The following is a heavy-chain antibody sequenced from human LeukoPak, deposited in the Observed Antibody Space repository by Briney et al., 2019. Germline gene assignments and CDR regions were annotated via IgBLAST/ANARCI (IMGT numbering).Heavy chain of an antibody. CDR1: GYTFSNFG. V-gene: IGHV1-18*01. D-gene: IGHD2-2*01. Sequence: ASVKVSCKASGYTFSNFGISWVRQAPGQGLEWMGWISAYNGNTDYAQKLQGRVTMTIDTSTSTAYMELRSLRSDDTAVYHCARAGDIVVVAVAGAGYYYMDVWGKGTTVTASS. CDR2: ISAYNGNT. CDR3: ARAGDIVVVAVAGAGYYYMDV. J-gene: IGHJ6*03.